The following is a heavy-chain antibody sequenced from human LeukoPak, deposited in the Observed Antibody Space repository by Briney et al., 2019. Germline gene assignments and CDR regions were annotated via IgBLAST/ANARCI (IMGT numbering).Heavy chain of an antibody. J-gene: IGHJ4*02. CDR3: ARVAFPRAGHSGYDWGWVDY. V-gene: IGHV4-59*01. CDR1: GGSISSYY. CDR2: IYYSGST. D-gene: IGHD5-12*01. Sequence: SETLSLTCTVSGGSISSYYWSWIRQPPGKGLEWIGYIYYSGSTNYNPSLKSRVTISVDTSKNQFSLKLSSVTAADTAVYYCARVAFPRAGHSGYDWGWVDYWGQGTLVTVSS.